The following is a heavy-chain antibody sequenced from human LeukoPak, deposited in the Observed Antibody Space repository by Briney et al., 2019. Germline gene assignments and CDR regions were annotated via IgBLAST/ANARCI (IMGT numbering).Heavy chain of an antibody. J-gene: IGHJ4*02. D-gene: IGHD3-9*01. V-gene: IGHV3-66*01. Sequence: GGSLRLSCAASEFSVGSNYMTWVRQAPGKGLEWVSLIYSGGSTYYADSVKGRFTISRDNSKNTLYLQMNSLRAEDTAVYYCAKDVNILTSTDFDYWGQGTLVTVSS. CDR1: EFSVGSNY. CDR3: AKDVNILTSTDFDY. CDR2: IYSGGST.